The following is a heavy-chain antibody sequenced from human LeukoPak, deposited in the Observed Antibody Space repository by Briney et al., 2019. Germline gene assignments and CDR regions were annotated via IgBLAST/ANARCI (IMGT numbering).Heavy chain of an antibody. CDR3: AISTWYSSSWYPAFDI. V-gene: IGHV4-59*12. D-gene: IGHD6-13*01. CDR1: GGSISSYY. J-gene: IGHJ3*02. CDR2: IYYSGST. Sequence: SETLSLTCTVSGGSISSYYWSWIRQPPGKGLEWIGYIYYSGSTNYNPSLKSRVTISVDTSKNQFSLKLSSVTAADTAVYYCAISTWYSSSWYPAFDIWGQGTMVTVSS.